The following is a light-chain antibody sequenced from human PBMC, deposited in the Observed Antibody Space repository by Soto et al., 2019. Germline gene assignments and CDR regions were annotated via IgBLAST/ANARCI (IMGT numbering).Light chain of an antibody. CDR1: SSDIGGYNS. V-gene: IGLV2-8*01. CDR2: DVT. Sequence: QSVLTQSPSASGSPGQSVTISCTGTSSDIGGYNSVSWYQQHPGKAPKVMIYDVTKRPSGVPDRFSGSKSGNTASLTVSALQADDEADYYCSSYTDRQNLVFRSGTKLTVL. J-gene: IGLJ1*01. CDR3: SSYTDRQNLV.